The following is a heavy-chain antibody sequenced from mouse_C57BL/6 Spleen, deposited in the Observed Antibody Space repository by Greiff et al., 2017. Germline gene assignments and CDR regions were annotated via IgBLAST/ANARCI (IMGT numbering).Heavy chain of an antibody. D-gene: IGHD6-1*01. CDR2: INTRTGGT. CDR1: GYSFTGYN. CDR3: ARRSLHWDFDF. J-gene: IGHJ1*03. Sequence: EVKLQASGPELVKPGASVKISCKASGYSFTGYNMNWVKQSTEQSLEWIGEINTRTGGTTYNQKFKAKATLTVDKSSSTAYMQLKILTSEDSAVYYGARRSLHWDFDFWGTGTTVTVSS. V-gene: IGHV1-42*01.